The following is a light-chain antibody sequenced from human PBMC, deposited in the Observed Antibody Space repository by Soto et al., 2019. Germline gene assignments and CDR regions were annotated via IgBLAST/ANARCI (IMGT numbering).Light chain of an antibody. V-gene: IGLV2-11*01. CDR1: SRDVGAYNY. Sequence: QSALTQPRSVSGSPGQSVTISCTGTSRDVGAYNYVSWYQQHPGKAPQVIIYDVTKRPSGVPDRFSGSKSDNTASLTISGLQAEDEADYYCCSYAGSDTLLFGGGTKLTVL. J-gene: IGLJ2*01. CDR3: CSYAGSDTLL. CDR2: DVT.